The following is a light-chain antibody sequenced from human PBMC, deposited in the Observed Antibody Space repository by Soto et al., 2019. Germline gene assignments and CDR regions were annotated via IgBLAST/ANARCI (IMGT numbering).Light chain of an antibody. Sequence: IVLTQSPATLSLSPGERATLSCRASQSIGTSLDWYQQKPGQVPRLLIFDAFDRATGMPARFSGSGSGTDFTLTISNLEPDDFAVYYCQQRSQWPLTFGGGTKVEIK. V-gene: IGKV3-11*01. CDR3: QQRSQWPLT. J-gene: IGKJ4*01. CDR1: QSIGTS. CDR2: DAF.